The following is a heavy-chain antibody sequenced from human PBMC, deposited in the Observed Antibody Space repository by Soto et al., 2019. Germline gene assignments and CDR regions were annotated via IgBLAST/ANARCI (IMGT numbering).Heavy chain of an antibody. V-gene: IGHV1-46*03. J-gene: IGHJ5*01. CDR2: INPSGGST. CDR3: ARERGITAAGTFWFDS. Sequence: ASVKVSCKASGYTFTSYYMHWVRQAPGQGLEWMGIINPSGGSTSYAQKFQGRVTMTRDTSTSTVYMELSSLRSEDTAVYYCARERGITAAGTFWFDSWGQGTLVTVSS. D-gene: IGHD6-13*01. CDR1: GYTFTSYY.